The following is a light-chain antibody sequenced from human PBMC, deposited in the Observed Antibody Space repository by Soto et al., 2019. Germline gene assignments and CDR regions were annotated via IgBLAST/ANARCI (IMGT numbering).Light chain of an antibody. V-gene: IGLV2-14*03. Sequence: QSALTRPASVSGSPGQSITISCTGTSSDVGGYNYVSWYQHHPGKAPKLMIYDVSNRPSGVSNRFSGSKSGGTASLTISGLQAEDEADYYCSSYTSSSTEVFGTGTKVTVL. CDR1: SSDVGGYNY. J-gene: IGLJ1*01. CDR3: SSYTSSSTEV. CDR2: DVS.